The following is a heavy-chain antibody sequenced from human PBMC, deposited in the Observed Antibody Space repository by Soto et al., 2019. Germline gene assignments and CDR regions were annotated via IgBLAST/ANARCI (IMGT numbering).Heavy chain of an antibody. D-gene: IGHD2-15*01. CDR3: ATGLLNPDAFGI. Sequence: GASVKVSCKVSGYTLTELSMHWVRQAPGKGLEWMGGFDPEDGETIYAQKFQGRVTMTEDTSTDTAYMELSSLRSEDTAVYYCATGLLNPDAFGIWGQGTMVTVSS. J-gene: IGHJ3*02. CDR1: GYTLTELS. CDR2: FDPEDGET. V-gene: IGHV1-24*01.